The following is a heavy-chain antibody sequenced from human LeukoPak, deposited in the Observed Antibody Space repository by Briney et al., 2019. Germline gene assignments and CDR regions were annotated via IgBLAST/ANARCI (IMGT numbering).Heavy chain of an antibody. CDR2: IIPIFGTA. Sequence: ASVKVSRKASGGTFSSYAISWVRQAPGQGLEWMGGIIPIFGTANYAQTFQGRVTITTDESTSTAYMELSSLRSEDTAVYYCAGYGPPLDYYFDYWGQGTLVTVSS. J-gene: IGHJ4*02. CDR3: AGYGPPLDYYFDY. V-gene: IGHV1-69*05. CDR1: GGTFSSYA. D-gene: IGHD3-10*01.